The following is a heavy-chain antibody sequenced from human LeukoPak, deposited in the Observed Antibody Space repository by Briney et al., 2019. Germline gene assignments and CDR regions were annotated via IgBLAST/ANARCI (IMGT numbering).Heavy chain of an antibody. CDR2: ISGGSSTI. D-gene: IGHD3-3*01. CDR1: GFTFSSYS. Sequence: GGSLRLSCAASGFTFSSYSMNWVRQAPGKGLEWVSYISGGSSTIYHADSVKGRFTISRDNAKNSLYLQMNSLRAEDTAVYYCAGDLDFWSGYYTGVFDYWGQGTLVTVSS. V-gene: IGHV3-48*01. J-gene: IGHJ4*02. CDR3: AGDLDFWSGYYTGVFDY.